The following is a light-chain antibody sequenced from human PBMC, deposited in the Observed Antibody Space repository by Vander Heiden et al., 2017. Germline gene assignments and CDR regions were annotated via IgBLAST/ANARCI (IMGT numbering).Light chain of an antibody. CDR1: QSLLYRDGNNY. V-gene: IGKV2-28*01. Sequence: VLTPSPLFLLVTPGESATIACRSSQSLLYRDGNNYMDRYLKKPGQSPQLLIYVGSTRASGVPERFTGSGSGTDFALKITRVEAEDVGIYYGMQPLQTPRKFGQGTKVEI. J-gene: IGKJ1*01. CDR3: MQPLQTPRK. CDR2: VGS.